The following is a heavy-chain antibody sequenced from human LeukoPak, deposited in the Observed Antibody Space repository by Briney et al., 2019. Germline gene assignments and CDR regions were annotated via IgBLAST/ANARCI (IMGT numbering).Heavy chain of an antibody. Sequence: GGSLRLSCAASGFTFDDYTMHWVRQAPGKGLVWVSGISSDGSSPRYADSVKGRCTISRDNAKSTLYLQMNGLRVEDTAVYYCARATTIFGVAVDAFDIWGQGTMVTVSS. CDR3: ARATTIFGVAVDAFDI. J-gene: IGHJ3*02. CDR1: GFTFDDYT. V-gene: IGHV3-74*01. D-gene: IGHD3-3*01. CDR2: ISSDGSSP.